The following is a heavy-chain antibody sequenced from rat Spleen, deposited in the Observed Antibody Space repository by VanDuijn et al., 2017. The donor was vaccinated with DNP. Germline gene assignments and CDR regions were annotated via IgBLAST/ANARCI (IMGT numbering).Heavy chain of an antibody. CDR3: SRDLDYGYNYAFDY. D-gene: IGHD1-9*01. J-gene: IGHJ2*01. CDR2: ISYDGSRT. CDR1: GFTFSNYG. V-gene: IGHV5-29*01. Sequence: EVQLVGSGGGLVQSGRSLKLSCAASGFTFSNYGMAWVRQAPKKGLEWVATISYDGSRTYYRDSVKGRFTISRDNAKSTLYLQMDSLRSEDTATYFCSRDLDYGYNYAFDYWGQGVMVTVSS.